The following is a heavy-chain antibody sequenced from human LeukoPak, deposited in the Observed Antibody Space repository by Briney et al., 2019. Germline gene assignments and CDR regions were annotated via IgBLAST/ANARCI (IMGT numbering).Heavy chain of an antibody. D-gene: IGHD3-10*01. V-gene: IGHV4-34*01. CDR2: INHSGST. CDR3: ARLRGAGSWYFDL. J-gene: IGHJ2*01. Sequence: MTSETLSLTCAVYGGSFSGYYWSWIRQPPGKGLEWIGEINHSGSTNYNPSLKSRVTISVDTSKNQFSLKLTSVTAADTAVYYCARLRGAGSWYFDLWGRGTLVTVSS. CDR1: GGSFSGYY.